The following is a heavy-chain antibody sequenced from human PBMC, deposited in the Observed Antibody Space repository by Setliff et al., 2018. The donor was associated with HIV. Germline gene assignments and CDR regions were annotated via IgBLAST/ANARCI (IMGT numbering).Heavy chain of an antibody. Sequence: LTCTVSGGSIRNYYWSWIRQPAGKGLEWIGRIYTSGSAKYNPSLKSRVTMSVDTSKNQFSLKLSSVTAADTAVYYCARVVNHYDSSGYFGGYYYYMDVWGKGTTVTVSS. CDR2: IYTSGSA. J-gene: IGHJ6*03. D-gene: IGHD3-22*01. CDR3: ARVVNHYDSSGYFGGYYYYMDV. V-gene: IGHV4-4*07. CDR1: GGSIRNYY.